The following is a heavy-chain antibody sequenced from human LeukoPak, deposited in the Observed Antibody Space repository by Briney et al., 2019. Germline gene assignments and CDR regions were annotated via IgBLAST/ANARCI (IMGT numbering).Heavy chain of an antibody. CDR1: GGSISSYY. CDR2: IYYSGST. CDR3: ARQGGVVVVADWFDP. V-gene: IGHV4-59*08. J-gene: IGHJ5*02. D-gene: IGHD2-15*01. Sequence: SETLSLTCTVSGGSISSYYWSWIRQPPGKGLEWIGYIYYSGSTNYNPSLKSRVTISVDTSKNQFSLKLSSVTAADTAVYYCARQGGVVVVADWFDPWGQGILVTVSS.